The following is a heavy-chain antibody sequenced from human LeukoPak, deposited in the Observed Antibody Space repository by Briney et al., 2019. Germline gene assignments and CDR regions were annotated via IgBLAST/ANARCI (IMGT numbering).Heavy chain of an antibody. D-gene: IGHD2-2*01. CDR2: ISASGST. CDR3: AREASRLLWSWFDP. J-gene: IGHJ5*02. CDR1: GGSISSYY. V-gene: IGHV4-4*07. Sequence: SETLSLTCTVSGGSISSYYWSWIRQPAGKGLEWIGRISASGSTNYAPSLKSRVTISVDTSKNQFSLKLSSVTAADTAVYYCAREASRLLWSWFDPWGQGTLVTVSS.